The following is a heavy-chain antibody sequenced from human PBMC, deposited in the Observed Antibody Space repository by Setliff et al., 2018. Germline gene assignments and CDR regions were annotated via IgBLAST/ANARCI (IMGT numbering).Heavy chain of an antibody. J-gene: IGHJ4*02. V-gene: IGHV1-2*02. CDR3: ARDTLALGDITLFDY. CDR2: INLNTGNI. D-gene: IGHD3-16*01. CDR1: GFTFTDYL. Sequence: GASVKVSCKASGFTFTDYLMNWMRQAPEQGLEWMGRINLNTGNIFYAQEFQGRVTLTRDTSISTAYMELTSLKYDDTAIYYCARDTLALGDITLFDYWGQGTLVTVSS.